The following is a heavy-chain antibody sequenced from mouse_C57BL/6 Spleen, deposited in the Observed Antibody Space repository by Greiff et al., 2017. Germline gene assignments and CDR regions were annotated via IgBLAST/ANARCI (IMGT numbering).Heavy chain of an antibody. Sequence: EVHLVESGGGLVKPGGSLKLSCAASGFTFSDYGMHWVRQAPEKGLEWVAYISSGSSTIYYADTVKGRFTISRDNAKNTLFLQMTSLRSEDTAMYYCAAVVIYYAMDYWGQGTSVTVSS. CDR3: AAVVIYYAMDY. CDR2: ISSGSSTI. CDR1: GFTFSDYG. D-gene: IGHD1-1*01. V-gene: IGHV5-17*01. J-gene: IGHJ4*01.